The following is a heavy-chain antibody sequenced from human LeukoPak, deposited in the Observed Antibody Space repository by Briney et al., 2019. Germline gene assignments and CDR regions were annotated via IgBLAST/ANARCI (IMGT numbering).Heavy chain of an antibody. Sequence: SETLSLTCTVSGGSISSYYWSWLRRPAGKGLEWIGRIYTSGSTNYNPSLKSRVTMSVDTSKNQFSLKLSTVTAADTAVYYCARNYYDSSGYYSPGYFDLWGRGTLVTVSS. CDR2: IYTSGST. J-gene: IGHJ2*01. V-gene: IGHV4-4*07. D-gene: IGHD3-22*01. CDR1: GGSISSYY. CDR3: ARNYYDSSGYYSPGYFDL.